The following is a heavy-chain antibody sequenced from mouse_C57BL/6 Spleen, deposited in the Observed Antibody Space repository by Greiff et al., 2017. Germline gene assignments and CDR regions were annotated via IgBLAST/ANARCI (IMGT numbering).Heavy chain of an antibody. CDR3: TGVWPLRGFAY. D-gene: IGHD2-10*02. V-gene: IGHV1-15*01. CDR1: GYTFTDYE. J-gene: IGHJ3*01. CDR2: IDPETGGT. Sequence: VQLQQSGAELVRPGASVTLSCKASGYTFTDYEMRWVKRTPVHGLEWIGAIDPETGGTAYNQKFKGKAILTAGKSSSTAYMGLRILTSADSAVYYCTGVWPLRGFAYWGQGTLVTVSA.